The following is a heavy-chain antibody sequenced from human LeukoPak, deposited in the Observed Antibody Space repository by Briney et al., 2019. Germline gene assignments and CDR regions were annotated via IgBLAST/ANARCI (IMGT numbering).Heavy chain of an antibody. CDR2: INHSGST. D-gene: IGHD6-19*01. V-gene: IGHV4-34*01. Sequence: PSETLSLTCAVYGGSFSGYYWSWIRQPPGKGLEWIGEINHSGSTNYNPSLKSRVTISVDTSKNQFSLKLSSVTAADTAVYYCARGQGSGWYGGRYFDYWGQGTLVTVSS. CDR1: GGSFSGYY. CDR3: ARGQGSGWYGGRYFDY. J-gene: IGHJ4*02.